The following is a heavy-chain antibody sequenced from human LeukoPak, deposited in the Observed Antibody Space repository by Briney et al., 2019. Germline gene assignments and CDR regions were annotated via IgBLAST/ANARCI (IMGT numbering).Heavy chain of an antibody. CDR3: ARDPTDYYYGTDV. Sequence: SETLSLTCTVSGGSISSYYWSWIRQPPGKGLEWIGYIYYSGSTNYNPSLKSRVTISVDTSKNQFSLKLSSVTAADTAVYYCARDPTDYYYGTDVWGQGTTVTVSS. CDR1: GGSISSYY. V-gene: IGHV4-59*01. J-gene: IGHJ6*02. CDR2: IYYSGST. D-gene: IGHD2-21*02.